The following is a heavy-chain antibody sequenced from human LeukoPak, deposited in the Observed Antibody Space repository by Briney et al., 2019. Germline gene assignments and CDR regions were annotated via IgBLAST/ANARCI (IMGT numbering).Heavy chain of an antibody. CDR1: GYTFTSYA. Sequence: ASVKVSCTASGYTFTSYAMHWVRQDPGQRLEWMGWINAGNGNTKYSQKFQGRVTITRDTSASTAYMELSSLRSEDTAVYYCARVLAAAGTSVGYWGQGTLVTVSS. D-gene: IGHD6-13*01. J-gene: IGHJ4*02. CDR3: ARVLAAAGTSVGY. V-gene: IGHV1-3*01. CDR2: INAGNGNT.